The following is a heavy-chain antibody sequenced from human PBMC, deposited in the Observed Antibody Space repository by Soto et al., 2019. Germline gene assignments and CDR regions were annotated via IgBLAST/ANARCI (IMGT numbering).Heavy chain of an antibody. V-gene: IGHV1-69*02. CDR1: GGTLSSYT. D-gene: IGHD2-21*01. Sequence: GASVKVSCKASGGTLSSYTISWVRQAPGQGLEWMGRIIPILGIANYAQKFQGRVTITADKSTSTAYMELSSLRSEDTAVYYCASVAYCGGDCPVGYFQHWGQGTLVTVSS. J-gene: IGHJ1*01. CDR3: ASVAYCGGDCPVGYFQH. CDR2: IIPILGIA.